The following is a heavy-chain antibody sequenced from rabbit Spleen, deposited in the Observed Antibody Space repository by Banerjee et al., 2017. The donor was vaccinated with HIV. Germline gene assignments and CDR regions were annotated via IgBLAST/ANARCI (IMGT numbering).Heavy chain of an antibody. V-gene: IGHV1S45*01. D-gene: IGHD6-1*01. CDR1: GFSFSNKAV. J-gene: IGHJ4*01. CDR2: INAGSSGNT. Sequence: QEHLVESGGGLVQPEGSLTLTCKASGFSFSNKAVMCWVRQAPGKGLEWIACINAGSSGNTYYASWAKGRFTISKSSSTTVTLQMTSLTAADTATYFCARGYSNGYNNYVNAFSLWGPGTLVTVS. CDR3: ARGYSNGYNNYVNAFSL.